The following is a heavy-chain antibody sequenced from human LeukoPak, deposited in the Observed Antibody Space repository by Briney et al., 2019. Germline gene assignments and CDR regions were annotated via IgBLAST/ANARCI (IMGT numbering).Heavy chain of an antibody. CDR1: GGSISSYY. D-gene: IGHD2-15*01. CDR3: ARGSRDLYYFDY. CDR2: IYYSGST. J-gene: IGHJ4*02. Sequence: PSETLSLTCTVSGGSISSYYWSWIRQPPGKGLEWIGYIYYSGSTKYNPSLNSRVTISVDASKTQFSLKLNSVTAADTAVYYCARGSRDLYYFDYWGQGTLLPASS. V-gene: IGHV4-59*01.